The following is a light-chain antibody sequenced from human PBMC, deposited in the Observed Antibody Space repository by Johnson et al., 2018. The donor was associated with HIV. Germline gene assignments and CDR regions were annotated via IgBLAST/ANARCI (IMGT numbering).Light chain of an antibody. J-gene: IGLJ1*01. CDR3: GTWDSSLGAVGGSV. CDR1: SSNIGNNY. V-gene: IGLV1-51*01. CDR2: DNN. Sequence: HSVLTQPPSVSAAPGQKVTISCSGSSSNIGNNYVSWYQQLPGTAPKLLIYDNNKRPSGIPDRFSGSKSGTSATLGITGLQTGDEADYYCGTWDSSLGAVGGSVCGTWTKVTVL.